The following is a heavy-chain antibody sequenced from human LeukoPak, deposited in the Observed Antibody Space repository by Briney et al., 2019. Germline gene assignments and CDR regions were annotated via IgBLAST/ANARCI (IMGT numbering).Heavy chain of an antibody. J-gene: IGHJ6*03. V-gene: IGHV5-51*01. CDR1: GTSFTSYW. CDR2: ISPGDSDT. CDR3: ARSAAGKYYYYYYYMDV. D-gene: IGHD6-13*01. Sequence: AASLKISCEASGTSFTSYWSGWLRPLREKGQWLMGIISPGDSDTRYSPSFQGQVTISADKSISPAYLQWSSLKASDTAMYYCARSAAGKYYYYYYYMDVWGKGTTVTVSS.